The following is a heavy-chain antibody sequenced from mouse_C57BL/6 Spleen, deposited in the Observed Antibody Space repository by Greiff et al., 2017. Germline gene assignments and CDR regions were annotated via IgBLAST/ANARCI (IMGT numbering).Heavy chain of an antibody. V-gene: IGHV1-82*01. CDR2: IYPGDGDT. J-gene: IGHJ4*01. D-gene: IGHD1-1*01. CDR3: ARGFDYYCSRGSMDY. CDR1: GYAFSSSW. Sequence: VQLQQSGPELVKPGASVKISCKASGYAFSSSWMNWVKQRPGKGLEWIGRIYPGDGDTNYNGKFKGKATLTADKSSSTAYMQLSSLTSEDSAVYFYARGFDYYCSRGSMDYWGQGTTVTVSS.